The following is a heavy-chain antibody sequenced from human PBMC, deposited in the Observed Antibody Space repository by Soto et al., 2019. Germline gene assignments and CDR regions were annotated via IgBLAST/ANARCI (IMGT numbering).Heavy chain of an antibody. CDR2: VIPVFGLA. CDR3: ARGKSYYGSGKGIYDYYSLDV. J-gene: IGHJ6*02. V-gene: IGHV1-69*17. D-gene: IGHD3-10*01. Sequence: VSCKSSGGTFSSYAISWVRQAPGQGLEWMGGVIPVFGLATYAQKVQGRVTITADKSTNTAYMEVSGLRSEDTAVYYCARGKSYYGSGKGIYDYYSLDVWGQGTTVTVSS. CDR1: GGTFSSYA.